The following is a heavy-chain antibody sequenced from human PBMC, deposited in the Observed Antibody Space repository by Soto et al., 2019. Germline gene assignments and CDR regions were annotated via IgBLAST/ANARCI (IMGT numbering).Heavy chain of an antibody. CDR3: TSQPLFGGYSYYFDS. CDR2: IRSKSDDGTT. D-gene: IGHD3-16*01. J-gene: IGHJ4*02. Sequence: PVGSLRLSCIVSGFTPSNAHMSWVRQPPGKGLEWVGRIRSKSDDGTTAYAAPVKGRFTISRDDSKNTLYLQMTSLKTEDTAVYYCTSQPLFGGYSYYFDSWGQGALVTV. V-gene: IGHV3-15*01. CDR1: GFTPSNAH.